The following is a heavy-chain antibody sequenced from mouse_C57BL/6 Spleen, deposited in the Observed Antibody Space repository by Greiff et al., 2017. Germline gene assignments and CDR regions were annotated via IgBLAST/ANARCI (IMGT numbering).Heavy chain of an antibody. CDR3: ARGDDGYYWFAY. Sequence: EVKLQESGPGLVKPSQSLSLTCSVTGYSITSGYYWNWIRQFPGNKLEWMGYISYDGSNNYNPSLKNRISKHRDTSKNQFFLKLNSVTTEDTATYYCARGDDGYYWFAYWGQGTLVTVSA. CDR2: ISYDGSN. D-gene: IGHD2-3*01. J-gene: IGHJ3*01. V-gene: IGHV3-6*01. CDR1: GYSITSGYY.